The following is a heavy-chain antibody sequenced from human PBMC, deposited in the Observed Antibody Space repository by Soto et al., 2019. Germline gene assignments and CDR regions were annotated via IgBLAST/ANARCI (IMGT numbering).Heavy chain of an antibody. CDR1: GGPISSYY. V-gene: IGHV4-59*08. Sequence: QVQLQESGPGLVKPSETLSLTCTVSGGPISSYYWSWIRQPPGKGLEWIGYIYYSGSTNYNPSLKRRVTISVDTSKNQFSLKLSSVTAADTAVYYCARHLPGGAGADCYPWGQGTLVTVSS. J-gene: IGHJ5*02. D-gene: IGHD2-21*02. CDR3: ARHLPGGAGADCYP. CDR2: IYYSGST.